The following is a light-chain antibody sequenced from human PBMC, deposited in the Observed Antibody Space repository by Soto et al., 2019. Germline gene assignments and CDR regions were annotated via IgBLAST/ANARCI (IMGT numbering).Light chain of an antibody. J-gene: IGKJ1*01. V-gene: IGKV3D-15*01. CDR1: QSVNIY. CDR3: QQYGSSRWT. CDR2: GAS. Sequence: EIVMTQSPATLSVSPGERATLSCRASQSVNIYLAWYQQRPGQAPRLLIFGASYRAAGIPARFSGSGSGTEFNLTISSLQSEDFAMYYCQQYGSSRWTFAQGTKVEVK.